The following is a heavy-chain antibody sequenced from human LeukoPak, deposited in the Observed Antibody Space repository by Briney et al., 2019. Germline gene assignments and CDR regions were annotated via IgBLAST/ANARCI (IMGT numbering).Heavy chain of an antibody. CDR1: GGSFSGYY. CDR2: INHSGRT. V-gene: IGHV4-34*01. D-gene: IGHD6-19*01. Sequence: SETLSLTCAVYGGSFSGYYWSWLRQPPGKGLEWIGEINHSGRTNYNTSLKSRVTISVDTSKNQFSLKLSSVTAADTAVYYCARGEKVSSGWPISSCYFDYWGQGTLVTVSS. CDR3: ARGEKVSSGWPISSCYFDY. J-gene: IGHJ4*02.